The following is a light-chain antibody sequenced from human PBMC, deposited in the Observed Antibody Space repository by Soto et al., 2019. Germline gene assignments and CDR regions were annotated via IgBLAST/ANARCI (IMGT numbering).Light chain of an antibody. CDR1: QSISSW. CDR2: RAS. V-gene: IGKV1-5*03. J-gene: IGKJ1*01. CDR3: QQYNSVWT. Sequence: DIQMTQSPSTLSASVGDRVTITCRASQSISSWLAWYQQKPGKAPKLLIYRASSLESGVPSRISGGGSGTEFTLTISSLQPDEFGSYYCQQYNSVWTFGQGTKVEIK.